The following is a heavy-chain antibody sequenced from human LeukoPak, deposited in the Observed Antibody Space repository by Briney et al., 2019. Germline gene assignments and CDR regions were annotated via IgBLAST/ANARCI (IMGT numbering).Heavy chain of an antibody. CDR2: IYYSGST. CDR3: ARDIRGYNYGWFDY. J-gene: IGHJ4*02. Sequence: PSETLSLTCTVSGGSTNSYFWTWLRQPPGKGLEWLGYIYYSGSTNYNPSLKSRVTISLDTSKNQFSLNLSSVTAADTAVYYCARDIRGYNYGWFDYWGQGTLVTVSS. CDR1: GGSTNSYF. D-gene: IGHD5-18*01. V-gene: IGHV4-59*01.